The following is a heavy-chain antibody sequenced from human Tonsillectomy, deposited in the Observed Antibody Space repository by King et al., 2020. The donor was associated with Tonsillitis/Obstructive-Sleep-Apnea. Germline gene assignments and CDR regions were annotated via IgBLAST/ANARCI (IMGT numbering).Heavy chain of an antibody. CDR1: GYSFTSYW. Sequence: QLVQSGAEVKKPGESLKISCKGSGYSFTSYWIGWVRQMPGKGLEWMGLIYPGDSDTRYSPSFQGQVTISADKSISTAYLQWSSLKASDTAMYYCARHPLDGYCSGGSCYGAFDIWGQGTMVTVSS. CDR3: ARHPLDGYCSGGSCYGAFDI. CDR2: IYPGDSDT. J-gene: IGHJ3*02. D-gene: IGHD2-15*01. V-gene: IGHV5-51*01.